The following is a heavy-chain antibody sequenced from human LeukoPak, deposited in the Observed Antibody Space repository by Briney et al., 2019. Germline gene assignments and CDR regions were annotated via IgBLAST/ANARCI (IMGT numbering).Heavy chain of an antibody. D-gene: IGHD2-2*01. CDR1: GYTFTIYA. CDR2: INAGNGNT. Sequence: ASVKVSCKASGYTFTIYAMHWVRQAPGQRLEWMGRINAGNGNTKYSQKFQGRVTITRDTSASTAYMELSSLRSEDTAVYYCARVYPYCSSTSCYEAFDYWGQGTLVTVSS. V-gene: IGHV1-3*01. J-gene: IGHJ4*02. CDR3: ARVYPYCSSTSCYEAFDY.